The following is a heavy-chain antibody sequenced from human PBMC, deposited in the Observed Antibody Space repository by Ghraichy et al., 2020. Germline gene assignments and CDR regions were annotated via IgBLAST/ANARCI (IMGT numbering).Heavy chain of an antibody. CDR3: VISSKEQWLPFDY. Sequence: LSLTCSASGFTFSSYAMHWVRQAPGKGLEYVSAISSNGGSTYYADSVKGRFTISRDNSKNTLYLQMSSLRAEDTAVYYCVISSKEQWLPFDYWGQGTLVTVSS. CDR1: GFTFSSYA. V-gene: IGHV3-64D*06. D-gene: IGHD6-19*01. CDR2: ISSNGGST. J-gene: IGHJ4*02.